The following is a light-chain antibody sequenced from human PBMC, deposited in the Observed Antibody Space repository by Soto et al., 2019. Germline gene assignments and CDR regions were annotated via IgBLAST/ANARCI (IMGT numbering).Light chain of an antibody. CDR3: QQAQSFPT. J-gene: IGKJ1*01. Sequence: DIQMTQSPSSLSASVGDRVTITCRASQSISSYLNWYQHKPGKAPNLLIYASSSFQSGFPSKFSGSGSGKDFTLTISRLQPEDSATYYCQQAQSFPTFGQGTKVDIK. V-gene: IGKV1-39*01. CDR2: ASS. CDR1: QSISSY.